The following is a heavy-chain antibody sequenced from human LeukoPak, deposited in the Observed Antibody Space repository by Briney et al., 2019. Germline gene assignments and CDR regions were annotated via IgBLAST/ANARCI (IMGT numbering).Heavy chain of an antibody. CDR2: IYYSGST. CDR3: ARPRSGSSGLDFDY. V-gene: IGHV4-31*03. Sequence: SETLSLTCTVSGGSISSGGYYWSWIRQHPGKGLEWIGYIYYSGSTYYNPSLKSRVTISVDTSNNQFSLKLSSVTAADTAVYYCARPRSGSSGLDFDYWGQGTLVTVSS. CDR1: GGSISSGGYY. J-gene: IGHJ4*02. D-gene: IGHD3-10*01.